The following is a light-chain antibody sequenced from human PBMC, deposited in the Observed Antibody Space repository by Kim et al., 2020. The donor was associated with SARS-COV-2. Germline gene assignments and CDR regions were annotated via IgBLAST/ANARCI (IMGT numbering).Light chain of an antibody. CDR3: QQSYSIPLT. J-gene: IGKJ1*01. V-gene: IGKV1-39*01. Sequence: VRDRVTITCRASESISSFLNWYQQKPGKAPKLLISDAFNLQSGVPSRFSGSGSGTDFTLTISSLQPEDFATYYCQQSYSIPLTFGQGTKVDIK. CDR1: ESISSF. CDR2: DAF.